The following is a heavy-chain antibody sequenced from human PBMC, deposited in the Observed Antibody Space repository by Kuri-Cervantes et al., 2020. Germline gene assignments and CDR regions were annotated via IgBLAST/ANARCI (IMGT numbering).Heavy chain of an antibody. D-gene: IGHD6-6*01. Sequence: SVKVSCKASGGTFSSYAISWVRQAPGQGLEWMGGIIPIFGTANYAQKFQGRVTITADESTSTAYMELSSLRSEDTAVYYCASEDGSSSVAFDIWGQGTMVTVSS. CDR3: ASEDGSSSVAFDI. CDR2: IIPIFGTA. V-gene: IGHV1-69*13. CDR1: GGTFSSYA. J-gene: IGHJ3*02.